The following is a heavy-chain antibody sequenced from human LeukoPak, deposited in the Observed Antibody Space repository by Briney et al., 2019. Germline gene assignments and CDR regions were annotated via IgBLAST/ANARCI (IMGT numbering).Heavy chain of an antibody. V-gene: IGHV5-51*01. CDR3: ERRGLIVAAGGYYYYGMDV. Sequence: GEALKISCGGSGYSFTNDWIVWGRQMPGKGREWMGIIYPGDSDTRYSPSFQGQVTISADKSISTAYLQWTSLKASDTAMYSCERRGLIVAAGGYYYYGMDVWGQGTTVTVSS. CDR1: GYSFTNDW. J-gene: IGHJ6*02. D-gene: IGHD1-26*01. CDR2: IYPGDSDT.